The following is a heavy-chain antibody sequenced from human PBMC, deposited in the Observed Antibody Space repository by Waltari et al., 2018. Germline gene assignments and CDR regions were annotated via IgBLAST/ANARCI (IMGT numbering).Heavy chain of an antibody. J-gene: IGHJ4*02. CDR1: GYSISSGYY. CDR2: IDHIGGT. V-gene: IGHV4-38-2*02. Sequence: QVQLQESGPGLVKPSETLSLTCTVSGYSISSGYYWGWIRQPPGKGLEWIGSIDHIGGTYYHPSLKSRVTISVDTSKNQFSRMLSSVTAADTAVYYCARDLRTSTDYWGQGTLVTVSS. CDR3: ARDLRTSTDY. D-gene: IGHD2-2*01.